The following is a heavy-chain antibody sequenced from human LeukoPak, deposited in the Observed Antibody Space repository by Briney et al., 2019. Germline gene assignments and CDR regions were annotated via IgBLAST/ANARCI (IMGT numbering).Heavy chain of an antibody. CDR3: AREDIVVAYFDY. D-gene: IGHD2-15*01. J-gene: IGHJ4*02. CDR2: INHSGST. V-gene: IGHV4-34*01. Sequence: SETLSLTCAVYGGSLSGYYWSWIRQPPGKGLEWIGEINHSGSTNYNPSLKSRVTISVDTSKNQFSLKLSSVTAADTAVYYCAREDIVVAYFDYWGQGTLVTVSS. CDR1: GGSLSGYY.